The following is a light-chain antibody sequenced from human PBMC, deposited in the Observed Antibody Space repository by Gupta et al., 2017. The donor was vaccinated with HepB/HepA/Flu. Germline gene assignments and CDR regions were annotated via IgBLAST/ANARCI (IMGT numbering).Light chain of an antibody. Sequence: DIQMTQSPSSLSASVGDRVTITCRASQSISRHLNWYQQKPGKAPKLLIYAASSLESGVPSRFSGSGSGTDFTFTISRLQPEDFATYYCQQSDSPPKTFGQGTKVENK. J-gene: IGKJ1*01. V-gene: IGKV1-39*01. CDR2: AAS. CDR3: QQSDSPPKT. CDR1: QSISRH.